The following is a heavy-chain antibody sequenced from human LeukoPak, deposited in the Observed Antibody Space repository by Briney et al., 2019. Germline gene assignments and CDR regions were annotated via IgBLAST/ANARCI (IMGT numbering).Heavy chain of an antibody. CDR3: ATDGTTRKYCSSTSCYYPLDY. Sequence: ASVKVSCRASGYTFTGYYMHWVRQAPGQGLEWMGRINPNSGGTNYAQKFQGRVTMTRDTSISTAYMELSRLRSDDTAVYYCATDGTTRKYCSSTSCYYPLDYWGQGTLVTVSS. J-gene: IGHJ4*02. CDR1: GYTFTGYY. D-gene: IGHD2-2*01. V-gene: IGHV1-2*06. CDR2: INPNSGGT.